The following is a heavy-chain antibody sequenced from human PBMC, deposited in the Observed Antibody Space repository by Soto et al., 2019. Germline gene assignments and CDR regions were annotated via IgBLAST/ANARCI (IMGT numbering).Heavy chain of an antibody. J-gene: IGHJ4*02. CDR3: ARVFARYSYGPDFDY. D-gene: IGHD5-18*01. CDR2: IIPIFGTA. CDR1: GGTFSSYA. Sequence: QVQLVQSVAEVKKPGSSVKVSCKASGGTFSSYAISWVRQAPGQGLEWMGGIIPIFGTANYAQKFQGRVTITADESTSTAYMELSSLRSEDTAVYYFARVFARYSYGPDFDYWGQGTLVTVSS. V-gene: IGHV1-69*01.